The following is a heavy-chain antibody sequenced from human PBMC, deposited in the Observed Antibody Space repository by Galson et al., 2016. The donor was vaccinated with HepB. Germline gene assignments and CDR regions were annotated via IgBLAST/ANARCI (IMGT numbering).Heavy chain of an antibody. Sequence: SVKVSCKASGYTFTGYYMHWVRQAPGQGLEWMGWTNPDSGVTSYAQKFQGRVTMTRDTSISTVYMELSRLKSDDTAIYYCARDRYSGSYYVGAFDIWGQGTMVTVS. CDR3: ARDRYSGSYYVGAFDI. V-gene: IGHV1-2*02. J-gene: IGHJ3*02. CDR2: TNPDSGVT. CDR1: GYTFTGYY. D-gene: IGHD1-26*01.